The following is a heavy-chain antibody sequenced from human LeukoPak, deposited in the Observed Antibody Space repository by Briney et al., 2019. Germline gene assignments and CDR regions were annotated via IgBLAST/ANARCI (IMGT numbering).Heavy chain of an antibody. CDR3: ARAARYSSSWYYFDY. D-gene: IGHD6-13*01. CDR2: IWYDGSNK. Sequence: SGGSLRLSCAASGFTFSSYGMHWVRQAPGKGLEWVAVIWYDGSNKYYADSVKGRFTISRDNSKNTLYLQMNSLRAEDTAVYYCARAARYSSSWYYFDYWGQGTLVTVSS. V-gene: IGHV3-33*01. CDR1: GFTFSSYG. J-gene: IGHJ4*02.